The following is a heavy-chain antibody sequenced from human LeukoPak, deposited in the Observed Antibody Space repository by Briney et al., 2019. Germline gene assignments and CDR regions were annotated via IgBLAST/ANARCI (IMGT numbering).Heavy chain of an antibody. D-gene: IGHD3-22*01. Sequence: GRSLRLSCAASGFPFSNYAMHWVRQAPGKELEWVAVVSYDGSDKSYADCVKGRFTISRDNSNNTLYLQMNSLRAEDTAVYYCAVSSGYYYSRFDYWGQGTLVTVSS. CDR3: AVSSGYYYSRFDY. CDR1: GFPFSNYA. J-gene: IGHJ4*02. CDR2: VSYDGSDK. V-gene: IGHV3-30-3*01.